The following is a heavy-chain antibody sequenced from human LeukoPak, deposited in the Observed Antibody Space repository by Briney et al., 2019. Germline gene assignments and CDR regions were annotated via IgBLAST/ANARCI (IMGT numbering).Heavy chain of an antibody. J-gene: IGHJ4*02. CDR2: FYTGGST. D-gene: IGHD5-18*01. V-gene: IGHV4-4*07. CDR3: ARDGSGYSYEW. Sequence: SETLSLTCTVSGGSFSSYYWSWIRQPAGKGLEWIGRFYTGGSTNYNPSLKSRVTMSVDTSKNQFSLKLSSVTAADTAVYYCARDGSGYSYEWWGQGTLVTVSS. CDR1: GGSFSSYY.